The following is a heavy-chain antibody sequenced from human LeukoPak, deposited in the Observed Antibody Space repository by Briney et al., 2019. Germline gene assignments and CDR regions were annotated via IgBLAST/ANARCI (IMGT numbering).Heavy chain of an antibody. V-gene: IGHV3-72*01. J-gene: IGHJ4*02. D-gene: IGHD5-18*01. CDR1: GFTFSSYA. CDR2: IKDKPNRYTT. Sequence: GGSLRLSCAASGFTFSSYAMSWVRQAPGKGLEWVGRIKDKPNRYTTEYAASVKGRFTISRDDSKNSLFVQMNILKTDDTAVYYCTRAAYSHGLDYWGQGTLVTVSS. CDR3: TRAAYSHGLDY.